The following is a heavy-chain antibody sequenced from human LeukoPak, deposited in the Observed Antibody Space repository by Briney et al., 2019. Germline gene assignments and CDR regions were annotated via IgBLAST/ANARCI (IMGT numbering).Heavy chain of an antibody. J-gene: IGHJ4*02. CDR1: GGSFSDYY. CDR3: ASVRRIATYYDILTGYFDY. Sequence: SETLSLTCAVYGGSFSDYYWSWIRQPPGKGLEWIGEINHSGSTTYKPSLKSRVTILEDTSKNQFSLKLSSVTAADTAVYYCASVRRIATYYDILTGYFDYWGQGTLVTVSS. D-gene: IGHD3-9*01. CDR2: INHSGST. V-gene: IGHV4-34*01.